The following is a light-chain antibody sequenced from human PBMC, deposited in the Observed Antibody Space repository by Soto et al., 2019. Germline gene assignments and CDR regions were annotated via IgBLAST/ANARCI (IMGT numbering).Light chain of an antibody. CDR1: QGISNY. V-gene: IGKV1-33*01. J-gene: IGKJ2*01. CDR3: QQYDNLPRV. CDR2: DAS. Sequence: DIQMTQSPSSLSASVGNRVTITCQASQGISNYLNWYQQKPGKAPKLLIYDASNLETGVPSRFSKNGSGTDFTFTISSLQPEDIATYYCQQYDNLPRVFGQGTKLEIK.